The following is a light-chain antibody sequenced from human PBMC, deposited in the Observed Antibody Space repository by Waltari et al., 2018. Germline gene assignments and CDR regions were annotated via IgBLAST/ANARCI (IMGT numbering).Light chain of an antibody. Sequence: QSALTQPPSVSGSPGQSVTISCPGTSSDVGSYNRVSWYQQPPGTAPKLIIYDVSSRPSGVPGRYSASKSGNTASLTISGLQAEDEADYYCSSYTSSSTVVVGGGTKLTVL. J-gene: IGLJ2*01. CDR1: SSDVGSYNR. V-gene: IGLV2-18*02. CDR3: SSYTSSSTVV. CDR2: DVS.